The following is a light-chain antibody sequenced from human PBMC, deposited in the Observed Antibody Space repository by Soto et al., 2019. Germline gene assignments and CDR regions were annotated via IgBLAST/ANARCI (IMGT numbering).Light chain of an antibody. CDR3: QQYNNYWT. CDR1: QSISYW. J-gene: IGKJ1*01. V-gene: IGKV1-5*03. Sequence: DIQMTQSPSTLSASVGDRVTITCRASQSISYWLAWYQQKPGKAPNLLIYKASSLESGVPSRFSGSGSGTKFTLTISSLQADDFATYYGQQYNNYWTFGQGTKVEIK. CDR2: KAS.